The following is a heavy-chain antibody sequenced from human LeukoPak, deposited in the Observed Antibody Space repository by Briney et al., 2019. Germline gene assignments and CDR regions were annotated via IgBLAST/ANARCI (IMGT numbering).Heavy chain of an antibody. D-gene: IGHD3-3*01. CDR3: ATNRQIMILGVVIMPAFDI. V-gene: IGHV1-24*01. Sequence: ASVKVSCKVSGYTLTQLSVHWVRQAPGKGLEWMVGFDVEDGEIIYAQKFQGRVTMTVDTSTDTAYMELSSLRSEDTAAYYCATNRQIMILGVVIMPAFDIWGPGTMVTVSS. CDR2: FDVEDGEI. CDR1: GYTLTQLS. J-gene: IGHJ3*02.